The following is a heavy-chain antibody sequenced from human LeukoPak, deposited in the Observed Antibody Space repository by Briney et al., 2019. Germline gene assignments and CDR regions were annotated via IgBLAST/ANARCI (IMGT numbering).Heavy chain of an antibody. V-gene: IGHV1-2*02. CDR1: GYTFTDYY. J-gene: IGHJ4*02. CDR3: ARDIWNQRFIYY. Sequence: ASVKVSCKASGYTFTDYYIHWGRQAPGQGLEWMGWINPNSGGTTYAQKFQGRVTMTRDTSFSTAYMELSRLGSDDTAVYFCARDIWNQRFIYYWGQGTLVTVSS. D-gene: IGHD1-14*01. CDR2: INPNSGGT.